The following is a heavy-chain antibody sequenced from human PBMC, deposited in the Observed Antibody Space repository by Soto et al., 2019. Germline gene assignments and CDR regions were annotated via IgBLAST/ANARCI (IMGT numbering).Heavy chain of an antibody. CDR2: ISPYTGNT. CDR1: GYTFSSYT. J-gene: IGHJ4*02. V-gene: IGHV1-18*01. D-gene: IGHD3-16*01. Sequence: GPEVKKPGASVKVSCKASGYTFSSYTISWVRQAPGQGLEWMGWISPYTGNTKYTQKLQGRLTMTTDTSTSTAYMELRSLRSDDTAVYYCARADYGVDDYWGQGTLVTVSS. CDR3: ARADYGVDDY.